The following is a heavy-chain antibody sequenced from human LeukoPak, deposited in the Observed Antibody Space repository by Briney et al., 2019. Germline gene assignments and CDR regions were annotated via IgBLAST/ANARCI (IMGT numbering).Heavy chain of an antibody. V-gene: IGHV4-34*01. D-gene: IGHD5-18*01. J-gene: IGHJ4*02. CDR1: GGSLSGYY. CDR2: INHSGST. Sequence: ESSETLSLTCAVYGGSLSGYYWSWIRQPPGKGLEWIGEINHSGSTNYNPSLKSRVTISVDTSKNQFSLKLSSVTAADTAVYYCARAKGSTAMVAWSYDYWGQGTLVTVSS. CDR3: ARAKGSTAMVAWSYDY.